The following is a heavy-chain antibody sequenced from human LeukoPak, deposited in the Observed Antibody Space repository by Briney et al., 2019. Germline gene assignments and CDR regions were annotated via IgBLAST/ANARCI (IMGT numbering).Heavy chain of an antibody. CDR1: RYTFTGYY. V-gene: IGHV1-2*02. CDR2: INPNTGDT. J-gene: IGHJ4*02. Sequence: ASVKVSCKASRYTFTGYYMHWVRQAPGQGLEWMGWINPNTGDTNFAQKFQGRVTMTRDTSISTAYMDLSRLRSDDTAVYYCARVYSSSWIPFDYWGQGTLVTVSS. CDR3: ARVYSSSWIPFDY. D-gene: IGHD6-13*01.